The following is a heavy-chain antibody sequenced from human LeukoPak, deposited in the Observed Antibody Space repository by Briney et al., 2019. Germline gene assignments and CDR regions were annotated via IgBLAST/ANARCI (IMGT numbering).Heavy chain of an antibody. D-gene: IGHD3-3*01. J-gene: IGHJ6*03. CDR1: GYTFTSYD. CDR3: ARVEKKRQRSTIFGVVSSLDYYYYYMDV. V-gene: IGHV1-8*01. CDR2: MNPNSGNT. Sequence: ASVKVSCKASGYTFTSYDINWVRQATGQGLEWMGWMNPNSGNTGYAQKFQGRVTMTRNTSTSTAYMELSSLRSEDTAVYYCARVEKKRQRSTIFGVVSSLDYYYYYMDVWGKGTTVTVAS.